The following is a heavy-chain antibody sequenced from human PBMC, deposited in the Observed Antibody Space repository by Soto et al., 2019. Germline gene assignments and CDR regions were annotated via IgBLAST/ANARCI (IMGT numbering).Heavy chain of an antibody. D-gene: IGHD1-1*01. CDR2: IGASGGTT. J-gene: IGHJ4*02. Sequence: GWSLRLSCAASGFTFTTYPMTWVRQAPGKGLEWVSAIGASGGTTYYAESVKGRFTISRDNSKNTLYLQMNGLRAEDTAIYYCAKIRGAWGTFNWGQGTLVTVSS. CDR1: GFTFTTYP. CDR3: AKIRGAWGTFN. V-gene: IGHV3-23*01.